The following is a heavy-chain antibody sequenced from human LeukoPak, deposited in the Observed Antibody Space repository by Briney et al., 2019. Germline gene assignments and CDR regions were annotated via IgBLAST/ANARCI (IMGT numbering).Heavy chain of an antibody. Sequence: PGGFLRLSYAASGFTFSNAWMSWVRQAPGKGLEWVGRIKSKTDGGTTDYAAPVKGRFTISRDDSKNTLYLQMNSLKTEDTAVYYCTTVGNTGYSYGHADYWGQGTLVTVSS. D-gene: IGHD5-18*01. CDR1: GFTFSNAW. J-gene: IGHJ4*02. V-gene: IGHV3-15*01. CDR2: IKSKTDGGTT. CDR3: TTVGNTGYSYGHADY.